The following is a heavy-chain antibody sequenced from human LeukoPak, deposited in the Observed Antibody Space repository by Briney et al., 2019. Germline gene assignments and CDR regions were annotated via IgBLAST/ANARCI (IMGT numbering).Heavy chain of an antibody. CDR2: IWYDGSNK. V-gene: IGHV3-30*02. D-gene: IGHD2-2*01. CDR3: AKPAEDVYCSSTSCYGGISDY. J-gene: IGHJ4*02. CDR1: GFTFSSYG. Sequence: GGSLRLSCAASGFTFSSYGMHWVRQAPGKGLEWVAVIWYDGSNKYYADSVKGRFTISRDNSKNTLYLQMNSLRAEDTAVYYCAKPAEDVYCSSTSCYGGISDYWGQGTLVTVSS.